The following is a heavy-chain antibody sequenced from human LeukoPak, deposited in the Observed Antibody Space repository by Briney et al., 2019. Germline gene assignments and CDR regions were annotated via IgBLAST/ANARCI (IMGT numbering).Heavy chain of an antibody. CDR2: ISGSGGTT. V-gene: IGHV3-23*01. Sequence: GGSLRLSCAASGFTFSSYAMTWVRQAPGEGLEWVSAISGSGGTTYYPDSVKGRFTISRDNSKNTLYLQMNSLRAEDTAVYYCAKSKVWSPYNYMDVWGKGTTVTVSS. CDR3: AKSKVWSPYNYMDV. CDR1: GFTFSSYA. J-gene: IGHJ6*03. D-gene: IGHD3-10*01.